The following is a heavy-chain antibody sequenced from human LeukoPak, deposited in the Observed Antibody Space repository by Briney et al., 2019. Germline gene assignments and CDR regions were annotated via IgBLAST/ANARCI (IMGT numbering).Heavy chain of an antibody. V-gene: IGHV3-21*01. J-gene: IGHJ4*02. CDR2: ISSTTNYI. D-gene: IGHD2-8*01. CDR3: ARDAKGYCSDGVCAG. CDR1: GFTFSSYS. Sequence: PGGSLRLSCVASGFTFSSYSMNWVRQAPGKGLEWVSSISSTTNYIYDYADSVRGRFTISRDNAKNSLYLQMNSLRAEDTAVYYCARDAKGYCSDGVCAGGGQGTLVTVSS.